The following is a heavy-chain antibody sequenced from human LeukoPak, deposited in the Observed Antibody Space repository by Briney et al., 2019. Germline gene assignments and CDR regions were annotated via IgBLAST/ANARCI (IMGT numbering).Heavy chain of an antibody. CDR3: ARNSDYDFWSGYYSLYYFDY. CDR1: GGTFSSYA. J-gene: IGHJ4*02. Sequence: ASVKVSCKASGGTFSSYAISWVRQAPGQGLEWMGGIIPIFGTANYAQKLQGRVTMTTDTSTSTAYMELRSLRSDDTAVYYCARNSDYDFWSGYYSLYYFDYWGQGTLVTVSS. D-gene: IGHD3-3*01. CDR2: IIPIFGTA. V-gene: IGHV1-69*05.